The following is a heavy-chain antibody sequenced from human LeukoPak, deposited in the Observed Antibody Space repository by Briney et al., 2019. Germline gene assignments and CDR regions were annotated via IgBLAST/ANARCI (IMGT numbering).Heavy chain of an antibody. CDR1: GFTFSSYA. CDR3: APDLITMVRGVIQY. V-gene: IGHV3-23*01. J-gene: IGHJ4*02. CDR2: ISGSGGST. D-gene: IGHD3-10*01. Sequence: GGSLRLSCAASGFTFSSYAMSWVRQAPGKGLEWVSAISGSGGSTYYADSVKGRFTISRDNSKNTLYLQMNSLRAEDTAIYYCAPDLITMVRGVIQYWGQGTLVTVSS.